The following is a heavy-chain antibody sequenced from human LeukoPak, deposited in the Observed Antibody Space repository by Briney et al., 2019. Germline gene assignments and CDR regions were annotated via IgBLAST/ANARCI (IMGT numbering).Heavy chain of an antibody. D-gene: IGHD3-16*02. CDR3: ARVLSTYYYYGMDV. Sequence: ASVKVSCKASGYTFTSYDVNWVRQATGQGLEWMGWMNPNSGNTGYAQKFQGRVTMTRNTSISTAYMELSSLRSDDTAVYYCARVLSTYYYYGMDVWGQGTTVTVSS. CDR1: GYTFTSYD. CDR2: MNPNSGNT. V-gene: IGHV1-8*01. J-gene: IGHJ6*02.